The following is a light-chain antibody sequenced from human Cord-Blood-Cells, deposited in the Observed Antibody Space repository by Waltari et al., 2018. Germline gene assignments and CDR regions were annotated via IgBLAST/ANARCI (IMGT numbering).Light chain of an antibody. CDR3: CSYAGSFHVV. J-gene: IGLJ2*01. V-gene: IGLV2-11*01. CDR1: SSDVGGSNS. CDR2: DVS. Sequence: QSALTQPRSVSGSPGQSVTISCTGTSSDVGGSNSVSWYQQHPGKAPKLMIYDVSKRPSGVPDRFSGSKSGNTASLTISGLQAEDEADYYCCSYAGSFHVVFGGGTKLTVL.